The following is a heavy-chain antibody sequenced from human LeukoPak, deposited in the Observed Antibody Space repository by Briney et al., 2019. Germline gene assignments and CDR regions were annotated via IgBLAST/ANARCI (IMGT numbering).Heavy chain of an antibody. V-gene: IGHV4-59*12. D-gene: IGHD2-8*02. CDR2: IYYSGST. J-gene: IGHJ4*02. CDR3: ARIEGSWYYFDY. Sequence: SETLSLTCTVSGGSISSYYWSWIRQPPGKGLEWIGYIYYSGSTNYNPSLKSRVTISVDTPKNQFSLKLSSVTAADTAVYYCARIEGSWYYFDYWGQGTLVTVSS. CDR1: GGSISSYY.